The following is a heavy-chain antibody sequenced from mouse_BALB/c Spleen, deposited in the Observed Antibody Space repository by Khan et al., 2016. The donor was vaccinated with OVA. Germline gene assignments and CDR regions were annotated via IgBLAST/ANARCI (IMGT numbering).Heavy chain of an antibody. V-gene: IGHV5-6-4*01. CDR2: ISSGSTYT. D-gene: IGHD2-1*01. Sequence: EVELVESGGGLVRPGGSLKLSCAASGFSFTSYTMSWVRQTPEKRLEWVATISSGSTYTYYPDSVKGRFTISRDNAKNTLYLQLSSLTSEDTAMYDCTRDGNYAHWYFDVWGAGTTVTVSS. CDR1: GFSFTSYT. CDR3: TRDGNYAHWYFDV. J-gene: IGHJ1*01.